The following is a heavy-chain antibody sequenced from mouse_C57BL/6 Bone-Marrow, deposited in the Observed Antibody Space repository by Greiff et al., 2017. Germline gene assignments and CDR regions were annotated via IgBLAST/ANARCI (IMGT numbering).Heavy chain of an antibody. CDR1: GFTFSSYT. V-gene: IGHV5-9*01. CDR3: ARHKSTMGYYAMDY. CDR2: ISGGGGNT. D-gene: IGHD2-1*01. Sequence: EVMLVESGGGLVKPGGSLKLSCAASGFTFSSYTMSWVRQTPEKRLEWVATISGGGGNTYYPDSVKGRFTISRDNAKNTLYLQMSSLRSEDTALYYCARHKSTMGYYAMDYWGQGTSVTVSS. J-gene: IGHJ4*01.